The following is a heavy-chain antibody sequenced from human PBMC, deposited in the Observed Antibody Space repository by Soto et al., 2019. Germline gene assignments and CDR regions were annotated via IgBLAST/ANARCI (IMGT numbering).Heavy chain of an antibody. Sequence: PSETLSLTCAVYGGSFSGYYWSWIRQPPGKGLEWIGEINHSGSTNYNPSLKSRVTISVDTSKSQFSLKLSSVTAADTAVYYCARDYYDSSGYYYGVDYYYGMDVWGQGTTVTVSS. CDR2: INHSGST. V-gene: IGHV4-34*01. CDR3: ARDYYDSSGYYYGVDYYYGMDV. J-gene: IGHJ6*02. CDR1: GGSFSGYY. D-gene: IGHD3-22*01.